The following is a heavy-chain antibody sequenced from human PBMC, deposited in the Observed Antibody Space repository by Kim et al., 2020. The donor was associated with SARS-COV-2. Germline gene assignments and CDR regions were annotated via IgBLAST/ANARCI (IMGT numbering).Heavy chain of an antibody. CDR2: K. J-gene: IGHJ4*02. Sequence: KRYSPSMKGRLTITKDTSQNQVVLTMTNMDPVDTATYYCAHPSPLAVDYWGQGTLVTVSS. CDR3: AHPSPLAVDY. V-gene: IGHV2-5*01.